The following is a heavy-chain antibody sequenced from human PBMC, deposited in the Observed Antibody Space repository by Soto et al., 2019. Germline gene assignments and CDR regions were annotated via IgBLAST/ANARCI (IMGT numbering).Heavy chain of an antibody. CDR3: VRPSGIAAGGKWVGWFDP. CDR2: ISSSSSYI. Sequence: EVHLVESGGGLVKPGGSLRLSCAASGFTFSIYSMNWVRQAPGKGLEWVSSISSSSSYIYYADSVKGRFTISRGNAKNSLYQQMNSLRAEDTAVYYCVRPSGIAAGGKWVGWFDPWGQGTLVTVSS. J-gene: IGHJ5*02. D-gene: IGHD6-13*01. V-gene: IGHV3-21*01. CDR1: GFTFSIYS.